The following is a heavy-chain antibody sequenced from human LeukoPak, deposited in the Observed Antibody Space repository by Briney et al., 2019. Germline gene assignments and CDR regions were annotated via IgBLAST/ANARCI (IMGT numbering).Heavy chain of an antibody. J-gene: IGHJ6*02. CDR3: AKGQQWLRNIDI. CDR1: GFTFSSYA. Sequence: GGSLIFSCAASGFTFSSYAMSWLRPAPGKGLEWVIAISGSGGSTYYADSVKGRFTISRDNSTDTLYLQMNSLRAEAASEYYGAKGQQWLRNIDIWGQGTTVTVSS. D-gene: IGHD6-19*01. V-gene: IGHV3-23*01. CDR2: ISGSGGST.